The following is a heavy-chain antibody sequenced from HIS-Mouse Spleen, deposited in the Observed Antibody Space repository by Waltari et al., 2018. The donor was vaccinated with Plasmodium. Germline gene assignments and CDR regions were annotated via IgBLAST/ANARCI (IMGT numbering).Heavy chain of an antibody. J-gene: IGHJ4*02. CDR2: INHSGST. V-gene: IGHV4-34*01. D-gene: IGHD7-27*01. CDR1: GGSFSGYY. Sequence: QVQLQQWCAGLLKPSESLSLTCAVYGGSFSGYYWSWIRQPPGKGLEWIGEINHSGSTNYNPSLKSRVTISVDTSKNQFSLKLSSVTAADTAVYYCARVIPLGIPHFDYWGQGTLVTVSS. CDR3: ARVIPLGIPHFDY.